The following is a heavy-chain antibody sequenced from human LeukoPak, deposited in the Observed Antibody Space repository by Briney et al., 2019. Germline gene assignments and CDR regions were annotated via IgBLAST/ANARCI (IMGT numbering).Heavy chain of an antibody. CDR2: INHSGST. J-gene: IGHJ4*02. CDR1: GGSFSGYY. D-gene: IGHD3-10*01. CDR3: ARGLYGSGSYPAY. V-gene: IGHV4-34*01. Sequence: SETLPLTCAVYGGSFSGYYWSWIRQPPGKGLEWIGEINHSGSTNYNPSLKSRVTISVDTSKNQFSLKLSSVTAADTAVYYCARGLYGSGSYPAYWGQGTLVTVSS.